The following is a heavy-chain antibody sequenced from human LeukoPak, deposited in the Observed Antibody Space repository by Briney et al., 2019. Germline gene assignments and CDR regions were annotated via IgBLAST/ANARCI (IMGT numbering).Heavy chain of an antibody. V-gene: IGHV1-2*02. CDR1: GYTFTGYY. CDR3: ARDVIAVAGYCYYYMDV. Sequence: GASVKVSCKASGYTFTGYYMHWVRQAPGQGLEWMGWINPNSGGTNYAQKFQGRVTMTRDTSISTAYMELSRLRSDDTAVYYCARDVIAVAGYCYYYMDVWGKGTTVTISS. CDR2: INPNSGGT. D-gene: IGHD6-19*01. J-gene: IGHJ6*03.